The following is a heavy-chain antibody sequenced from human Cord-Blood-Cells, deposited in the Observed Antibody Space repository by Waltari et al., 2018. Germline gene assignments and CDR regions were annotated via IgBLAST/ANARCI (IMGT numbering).Heavy chain of an antibody. J-gene: IGHJ3*02. Sequence: QLQLQESGPGLVKPSETLSLTCTVSGGSISSSSYYWGWIRQPPGKGLEWIGGIYYSGSTYYNPSLKSRVTISVDTSKNQFSLKLSSVTAADTAVYYCARGGSRVEGAFDIWGQGTMVTVSS. CDR2: IYYSGST. V-gene: IGHV4-39*01. CDR1: GGSISSSSYY. CDR3: ARGGSRVEGAFDI. D-gene: IGHD3-16*01.